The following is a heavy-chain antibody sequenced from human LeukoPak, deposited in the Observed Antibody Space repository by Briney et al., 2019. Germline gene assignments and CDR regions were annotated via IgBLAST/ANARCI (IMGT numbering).Heavy chain of an antibody. Sequence: SVKVSCKASGGTFSSYAISWVRQAPGQGLEWMGRIIPILGIANYAQKFQGRVTITAEKSTSTAYMELSSLRSEDTAVYYCAREEGWFDPWGQGTLVTVSS. J-gene: IGHJ5*02. V-gene: IGHV1-69*04. CDR2: IIPILGIA. CDR1: GGTFSSYA. CDR3: AREEGWFDP.